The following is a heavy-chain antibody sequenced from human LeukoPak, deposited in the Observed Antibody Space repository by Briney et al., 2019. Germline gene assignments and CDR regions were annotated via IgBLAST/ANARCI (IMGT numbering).Heavy chain of an antibody. CDR1: GYTFTSYG. V-gene: IGHV1-18*01. Sequence: ASVKVSCTASGYTFTSYGISWVRQAPGQGLEWMGWITAYNDNTNYAQKLQGRVTMTTDTSTSTAYMELRSLRSDDTAVYYCARALLWFGEPSRIDYWGQGTLVTASS. D-gene: IGHD3-10*01. CDR2: ITAYNDNT. J-gene: IGHJ4*02. CDR3: ARALLWFGEPSRIDY.